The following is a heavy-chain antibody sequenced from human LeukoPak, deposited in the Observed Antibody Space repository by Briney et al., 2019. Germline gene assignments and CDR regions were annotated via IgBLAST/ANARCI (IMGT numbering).Heavy chain of an antibody. Sequence: ASVKVSCKASGYTFTSYGISWVRQAPGQGLEWMGWISGYNGNTNSAQKLQGRVTMTTDTSTSTAYMELRSLRSDDTAVYYCARAPQSVSYGYWGQGTLVTVSS. CDR3: ARAPQSVSYGY. CDR1: GYTFTSYG. CDR2: ISGYNGNT. J-gene: IGHJ4*02. V-gene: IGHV1-18*01. D-gene: IGHD1-26*01.